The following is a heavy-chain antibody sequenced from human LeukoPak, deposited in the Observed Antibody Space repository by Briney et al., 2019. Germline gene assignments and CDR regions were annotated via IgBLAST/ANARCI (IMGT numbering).Heavy chain of an antibody. Sequence: GESLKISCKGSGYSFTSYWIGWVRQMPGKGLEWMGIIYPGDSDTRYSPSFQGQVTISADKSISTAYLQWSSLKASDTAMYYCASPFPEQQPVIGYWGQGTLVTVSS. D-gene: IGHD6-13*01. CDR3: ASPFPEQQPVIGY. CDR1: GYSFTSYW. CDR2: IYPGDSDT. J-gene: IGHJ4*02. V-gene: IGHV5-51*01.